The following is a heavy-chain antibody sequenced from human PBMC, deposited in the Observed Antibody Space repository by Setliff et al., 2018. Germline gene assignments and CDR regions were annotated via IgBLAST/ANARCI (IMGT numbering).Heavy chain of an antibody. CDR3: ARLPRTVTHFDY. CDR1: GDSITSGSDY. CDR2: IYTTGSS. V-gene: IGHV4-61*02. D-gene: IGHD4-17*01. Sequence: SETLSLTCTVSGDSITSGSDYWNWIRQPAGKGLEWIGRIYTTGSSNYNPSLQSRVSISVDTSKNQLSLKLDSLTAADTAVYFCARLPRTVTHFDYWGQGALVTVSS. J-gene: IGHJ4*02.